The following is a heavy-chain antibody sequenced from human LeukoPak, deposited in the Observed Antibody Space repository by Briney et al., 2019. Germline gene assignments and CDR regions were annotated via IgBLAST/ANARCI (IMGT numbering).Heavy chain of an antibody. CDR3: ARAHRERQNEYSSSFWKPTYPYYFDY. Sequence: KPSETLSLTCTVSGGSISSYYWSWIRQPAGKGLEWIGRIYTSGSTNYNPSLKSRVTISVDTSKNQFSLKLSSVTAADTAVYYCARAHRERQNEYSSSFWKPTYPYYFDYWGQGTLVTVSS. D-gene: IGHD6-6*01. CDR2: IYTSGST. CDR1: GGSISSYY. V-gene: IGHV4-4*07. J-gene: IGHJ4*02.